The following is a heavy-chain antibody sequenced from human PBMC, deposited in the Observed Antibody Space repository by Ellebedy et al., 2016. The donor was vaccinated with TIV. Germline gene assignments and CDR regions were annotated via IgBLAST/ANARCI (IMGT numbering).Heavy chain of an antibody. D-gene: IGHD6-19*01. CDR3: ARGDGSSGWYFDY. CDR1: GFTFSSYW. V-gene: IGHV3-74*03. Sequence: GGSLRLSXAASGFTFSSYWMHWVRQAPGKGLVWVSRISSEGSTTTYADSARGRFTISRVNAKNTLYLQMNSLRAEDTAVYYCARGDGSSGWYFDYWGQGTLVTVSS. CDR2: ISSEGSTT. J-gene: IGHJ4*02.